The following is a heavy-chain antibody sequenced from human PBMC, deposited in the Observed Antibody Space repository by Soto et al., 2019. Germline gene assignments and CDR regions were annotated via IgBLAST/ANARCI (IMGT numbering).Heavy chain of an antibody. D-gene: IGHD1-20*01. CDR1: GYTFTNYG. J-gene: IGHJ6*02. V-gene: IGHV1-18*01. CDR2: XSXXXXXT. CDR3: ARHNMDGMDV. Sequence: GASVKVSCKASGYTFTNYGISLVRQAPGQGLEXXGXXSXXXXXTXXAQKLQGRVTMATDTSTSTASMELRSLSSDDTAMYYCARHNMDGMDVWGQGTTVTASS.